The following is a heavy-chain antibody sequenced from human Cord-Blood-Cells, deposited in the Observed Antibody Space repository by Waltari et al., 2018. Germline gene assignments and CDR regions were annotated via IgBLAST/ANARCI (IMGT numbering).Heavy chain of an antibody. J-gene: IGHJ4*02. Sequence: QVQLQQWGAGLLKPSETLSLTCAVDGGSFSGYYWSWIRQPPGKGLEWIGEINHSGSTNYNPSLKSRVTISVDTSKNQFSLKLSSVTAADTAVYYCARWGTTGTTDYFDYWGQGTLVTVSS. CDR2: INHSGST. CDR1: GGSFSGYY. D-gene: IGHD1-1*01. V-gene: IGHV4-34*01. CDR3: ARWGTTGTTDYFDY.